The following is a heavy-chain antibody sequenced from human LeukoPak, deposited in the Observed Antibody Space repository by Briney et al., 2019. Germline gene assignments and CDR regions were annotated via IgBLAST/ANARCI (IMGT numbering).Heavy chain of an antibody. J-gene: IGHJ1*01. D-gene: IGHD3-22*01. CDR1: GYTFTGYY. Sequence: ASVKVSCKASGYTFTGYYMHWVRQAPGQGLEWMGWISAYNGNTNYAQKLQGRVTMTTDTSTSTAYMELSRLRSDDTAVYYCARGGPYYYDSSGYYYDTTAEYFQHWGQGTLVTVSS. CDR3: ARGGPYYYDSSGYYYDTTAEYFQH. CDR2: ISAYNGNT. V-gene: IGHV1-18*04.